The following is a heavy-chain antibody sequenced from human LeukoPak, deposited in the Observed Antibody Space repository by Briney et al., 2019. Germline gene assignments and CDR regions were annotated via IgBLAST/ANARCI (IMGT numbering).Heavy chain of an antibody. Sequence: GGSLRLSCGASGFTLRNYWMHWVRQAPGKGLVWVSRINSDGTMTNYADSVKGRFTISRDNAKNTLHLQMNSLRAEDTAVYYCAKDQLGYCSGGSCYSNWFDPWGQGTLVTVSS. V-gene: IGHV3-74*01. CDR2: INSDGTMT. CDR3: AKDQLGYCSGGSCYSNWFDP. CDR1: GFTLRNYW. D-gene: IGHD2-15*01. J-gene: IGHJ5*02.